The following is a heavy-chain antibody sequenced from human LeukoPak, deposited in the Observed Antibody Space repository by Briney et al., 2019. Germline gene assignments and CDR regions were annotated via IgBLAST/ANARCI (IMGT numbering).Heavy chain of an antibody. V-gene: IGHV3-74*01. CDR3: ARDPRILGLAYNWFDP. CDR2: INSDGSST. Sequence: GGSLRLSCAASGFTFSSYWMHWVRQAPGKGLMWVSRINSDGSSTSYADSVKGRFTISRDNAKNTLYLQMNSLRGEDTAVYYCARDPRILGLAYNWFDPWGQGTLVTVSS. CDR1: GFTFSSYW. J-gene: IGHJ5*02. D-gene: IGHD2-15*01.